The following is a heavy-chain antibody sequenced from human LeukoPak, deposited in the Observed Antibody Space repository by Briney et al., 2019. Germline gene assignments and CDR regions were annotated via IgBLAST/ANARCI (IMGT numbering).Heavy chain of an antibody. CDR1: GFTFSSYS. D-gene: IGHD6-13*01. Sequence: GGSLRLSCAASGFTFSSYSMNWVRQAPGKGLEWVSSISSSSSYIYYADSVKGRFTISRDNAKNSLYLQMNSLRAEDTAVYYCARVSRSWFGSIDYWGQGTLVTVSS. J-gene: IGHJ4*02. CDR3: ARVSRSWFGSIDY. V-gene: IGHV3-21*01. CDR2: ISSSSSYI.